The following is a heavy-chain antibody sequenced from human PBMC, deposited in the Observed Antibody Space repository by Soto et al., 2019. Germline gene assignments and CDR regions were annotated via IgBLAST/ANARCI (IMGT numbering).Heavy chain of an antibody. V-gene: IGHV1-18*01. CDR3: ARNGMIVVDAPARVHDPHDY. CDR2: ISAYNGNT. CDR1: GYTFTSYG. J-gene: IGHJ4*02. Sequence: QVQLVQSGAEVKKPGALVKVSCKASGYTFTSYGISWVRQAPGQGLEWMGWISAYNGNTNYAQKLQGRVTMTTDTSTSTAYMELRSLRSDDTAVYYCARNGMIVVDAPARVHDPHDYWGQGTLVTVSS. D-gene: IGHD3-22*01.